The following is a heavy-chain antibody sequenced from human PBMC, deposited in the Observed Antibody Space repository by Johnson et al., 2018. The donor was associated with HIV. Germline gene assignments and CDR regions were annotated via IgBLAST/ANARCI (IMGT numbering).Heavy chain of an antibody. CDR3: VKPVVPAGEVLDMHEFVFDI. CDR1: GFTFSTYG. Sequence: QVQLMESGGGVVPPGGSLRLSCAASGFTFSTYGMHWVRQAPGKGLEWVAFIRHEGNNKYYADSVKGPFTISRDNSKNTLYLQMSSLRAEDTAVYYCVKPVVPAGEVLDMHEFVFDIWGQGTMATFFS. CDR2: IRHEGNNK. V-gene: IGHV3-30*02. D-gene: IGHD2-2*01. J-gene: IGHJ3*02.